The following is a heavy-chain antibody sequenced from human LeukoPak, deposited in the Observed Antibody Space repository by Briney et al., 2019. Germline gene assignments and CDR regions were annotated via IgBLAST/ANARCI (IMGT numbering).Heavy chain of an antibody. Sequence: PSQTLSLTCAVSGGSISSGGYSWSWIRQPPGKGLEWIGYIYHSGSTYYNPSLKSRVTISVDTSKNQFSLKLSSVTAADTAVYYCARQSGYSYGYYYYMDVWGKGTTVTVSS. D-gene: IGHD5-18*01. CDR3: ARQSGYSYGYYYYMDV. CDR2: IYHSGST. J-gene: IGHJ6*03. V-gene: IGHV4-30-2*03. CDR1: GGSISSGGYS.